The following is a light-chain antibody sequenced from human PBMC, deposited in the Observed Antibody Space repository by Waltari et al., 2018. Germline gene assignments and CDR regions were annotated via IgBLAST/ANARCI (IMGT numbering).Light chain of an antibody. J-gene: IGKJ3*01. Sequence: DIQMTQSPSSLSASVGDRVTITCRASQGISNYLAWYQQKPGKVPKLLIYAASTLQSGVPSWFSGSGSGTDFTLTISSLQPEDVATYYCQKYNSALPFTFGPGTKVDIK. V-gene: IGKV1-27*01. CDR3: QKYNSALPFT. CDR1: QGISNY. CDR2: AAS.